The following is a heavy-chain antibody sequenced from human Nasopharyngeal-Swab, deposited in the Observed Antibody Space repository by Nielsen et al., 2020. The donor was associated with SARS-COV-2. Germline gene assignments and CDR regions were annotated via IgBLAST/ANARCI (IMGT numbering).Heavy chain of an antibody. Sequence: SVKVSCKASGGTFSSYAISWVRQAPGQGLEWLGGIIPIFGTANYAQKFQGRVTITADESTSTAYMELSSLRSEDTAVYYCARSIVPGYSSSWAPGIFDYWGQGTLVTVSS. CDR2: IIPIFGTA. CDR3: ARSIVPGYSSSWAPGIFDY. J-gene: IGHJ4*02. V-gene: IGHV1-69*13. CDR1: GGTFSSYA. D-gene: IGHD6-13*01.